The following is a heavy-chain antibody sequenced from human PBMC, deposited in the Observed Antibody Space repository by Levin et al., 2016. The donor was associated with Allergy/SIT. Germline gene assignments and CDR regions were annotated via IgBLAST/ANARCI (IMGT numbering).Heavy chain of an antibody. CDR3: AKDYLRTVTNRRYYYYGMDV. CDR2: ISYDGSNK. V-gene: IGHV3-30*18. D-gene: IGHD4-11*01. J-gene: IGHJ6*02. Sequence: WIRQPPGKGLEWVAVISYDGSNKYYADSVKGRFTISRDNSKNTLYLQMNSLRAEDTAVYYCAKDYLRTVTNRRYYYYGMDVWGQGTTVTVSS.